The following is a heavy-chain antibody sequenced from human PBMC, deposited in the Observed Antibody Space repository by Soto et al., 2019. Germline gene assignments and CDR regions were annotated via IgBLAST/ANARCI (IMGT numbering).Heavy chain of an antibody. V-gene: IGHV2-5*02. CDR2: IYWDDAK. Sequence: QITLTESGPTLVKPTQTLTLTCTFSGISLTNSGVGVSWIRQPPGKALEWLAVIYWDDAKHFSPSQKSRLTIPKDTSKTHVVLTMTNMASVDTATYFCAQMDFDLYGMDVWGQGTTVIVSS. CDR1: GISLTNSGVG. J-gene: IGHJ6*02. D-gene: IGHD3-9*01. CDR3: AQMDFDLYGMDV.